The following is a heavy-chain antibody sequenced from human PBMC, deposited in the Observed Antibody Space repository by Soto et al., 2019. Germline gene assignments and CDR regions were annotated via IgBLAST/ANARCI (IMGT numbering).Heavy chain of an antibody. Sequence: QVQLVQSGAEVKKPGASVKVSCKASGYTFTSYDINWVRQATGQGLEWMGWMNPNSGNTGYAQKFQGRLTMNRNTSISTAYMELSSLGSEDTAVYYCARAYGDYVVGYMDVWGKGTTVTVSS. J-gene: IGHJ6*03. D-gene: IGHD4-17*01. V-gene: IGHV1-8*01. CDR2: MNPNSGNT. CDR3: ARAYGDYVVGYMDV. CDR1: GYTFTSYD.